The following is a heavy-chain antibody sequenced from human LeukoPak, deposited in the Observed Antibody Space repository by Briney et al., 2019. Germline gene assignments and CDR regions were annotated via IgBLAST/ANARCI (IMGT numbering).Heavy chain of an antibody. CDR2: ISGSGGST. Sequence: GGSLRLSCAASGFTFSDYWMSWVRQAPGKGLEWVSAISGSGGSTYYADSVKGRFTISRDNSKNTLYLQMNSLRAEDTAVYYCARNWGYNYGYGSFDSWGQGILVTVSS. CDR3: ARNWGYNYGYGSFDS. J-gene: IGHJ4*02. D-gene: IGHD5-24*01. CDR1: GFTFSDYW. V-gene: IGHV3-23*01.